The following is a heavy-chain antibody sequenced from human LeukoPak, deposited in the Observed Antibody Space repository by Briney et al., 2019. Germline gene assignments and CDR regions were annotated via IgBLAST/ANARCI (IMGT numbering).Heavy chain of an antibody. J-gene: IGHJ4*02. Sequence: GGSLRLSCAASGFSFSDDWMCWVRQAPGKGLQWVANINQDGSKKYYADSLKGRFTISRDNSKNSLYLQMSSLRAEDTAVYYCARDHAYRADYWGQGTLVAVSS. CDR2: INQDGSKK. D-gene: IGHD2-2*01. CDR1: GFSFSDDW. CDR3: ARDHAYRADY. V-gene: IGHV3-7*01.